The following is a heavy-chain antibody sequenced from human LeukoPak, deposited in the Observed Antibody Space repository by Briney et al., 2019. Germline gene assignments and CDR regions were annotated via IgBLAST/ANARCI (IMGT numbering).Heavy chain of an antibody. CDR3: AKDPYSYGFTGDY. J-gene: IGHJ4*02. CDR1: GFNLSSDV. V-gene: IGHV3-30*04. CDR2: ISYDGTTK. D-gene: IGHD5-18*01. Sequence: PGGSLRLSCVVSGFNLSSDVMHWVRQAPGKGLEWVAVISYDGTTKYYADSVKGRFTISRDIPKNTLDLQMNSVRAEDTAVYYCAKDPYSYGFTGDYWGQGTLVTVSS.